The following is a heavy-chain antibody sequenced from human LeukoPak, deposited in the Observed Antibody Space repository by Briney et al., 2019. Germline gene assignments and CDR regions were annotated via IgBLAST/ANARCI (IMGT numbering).Heavy chain of an antibody. V-gene: IGHV4-4*07. J-gene: IGHJ1*01. CDR2: IYTSGST. CDR3: AGIAAAGHAEYFQH. Sequence: SETLSLTCTVSGGSISSYYWSWLRQPAGKGLEWLGRIYTSGSTNYNPSLKSRVTMSVDTSKNQFSLKLSSVTAADTAVYYCAGIAAAGHAEYFQHWGQGTLVTVSS. D-gene: IGHD6-13*01. CDR1: GGSISSYY.